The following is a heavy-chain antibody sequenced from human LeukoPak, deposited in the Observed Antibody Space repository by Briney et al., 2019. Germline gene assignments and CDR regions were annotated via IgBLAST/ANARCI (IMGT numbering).Heavy chain of an antibody. Sequence: PSETLSLTCTVSGGSISSYYWSWIRQPPGKGLEWIGYIYYSGSTNYNPSLKSRVTISVDTSKNQFSLKLSSVTAADTAVYYCARGDYGDYVTSGFFVIWGQGTMVTVSS. CDR2: IYYSGST. CDR1: GGSISSYY. V-gene: IGHV4-59*01. D-gene: IGHD4-17*01. J-gene: IGHJ3*02. CDR3: ARGDYGDYVTSGFFVI.